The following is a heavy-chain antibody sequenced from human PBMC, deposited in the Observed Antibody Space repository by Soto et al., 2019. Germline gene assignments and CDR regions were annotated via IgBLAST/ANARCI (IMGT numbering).Heavy chain of an antibody. V-gene: IGHV3-23*01. CDR1: VFTLSSYA. D-gene: IGHD3-9*01. Sequence: GGSLKLSCAASVFTLSSYAMSWVRQAPGKGLEWVSAISGSGGSTYYADSVKGRFTISRDNSKNTLYLQMNSLRAEDTAVYYCAKVGGDILTGYYYYGMDVWGQGTTVTVSS. CDR3: AKVGGDILTGYYYYGMDV. CDR2: ISGSGGST. J-gene: IGHJ6*02.